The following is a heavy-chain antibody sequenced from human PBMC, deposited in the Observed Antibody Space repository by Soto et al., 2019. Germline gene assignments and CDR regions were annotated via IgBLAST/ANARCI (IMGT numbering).Heavy chain of an antibody. J-gene: IGHJ6*02. Sequence: PGGSLRLSCAASGFTFSSYWMSCVRQAPGKGLECVANIKQDGSEAYYVDSLKGRFTISRDNAKNSLYLQMNSLRAQDTAVYYCARALPGSRLYCKDIWGQGPTVTLSS. CDR2: IKQDGSEA. D-gene: IGHD3-10*01. CDR1: GFTFSSYW. CDR3: ARALPGSRLYCKDI. V-gene: IGHV3-7*01.